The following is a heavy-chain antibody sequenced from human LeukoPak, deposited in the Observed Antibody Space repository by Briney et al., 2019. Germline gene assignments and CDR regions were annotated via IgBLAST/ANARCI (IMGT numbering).Heavy chain of an antibody. V-gene: IGHV3-48*02. CDR2: ITSDSSAM. Sequence: GGSLGLSCVASGFTFSTYSINWIRQAPGKGLEWISYITSDSSAMSYADSVKGRFTISRDNAKNSLYLHMNSLSDEDTAMYFCVRDLLWAFDIWGQGTMVTVSS. D-gene: IGHD2-21*01. CDR3: VRDLLWAFDI. J-gene: IGHJ3*02. CDR1: GFTFSTYS.